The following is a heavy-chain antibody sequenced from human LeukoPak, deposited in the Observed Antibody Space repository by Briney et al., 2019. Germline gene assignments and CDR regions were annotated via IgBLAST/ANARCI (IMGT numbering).Heavy chain of an antibody. CDR1: GFTFSSYA. Sequence: GRSLRLSCAASGFTFSSYAMHWVRQAPGKGLEWVAVISYDGSNKYYADSVKGRFTISRDNSKNTLYLQMNSLRAEDTAVYYCARALDYWGQGTLVTVSP. J-gene: IGHJ4*02. CDR3: ARALDY. V-gene: IGHV3-30*04. CDR2: ISYDGSNK.